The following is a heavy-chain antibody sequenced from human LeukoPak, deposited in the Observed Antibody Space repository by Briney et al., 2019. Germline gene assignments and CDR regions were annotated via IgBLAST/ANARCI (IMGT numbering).Heavy chain of an antibody. V-gene: IGHV4-39*01. Sequence: GSLRLSCAASGFTFSSYSMNWIRQPPGRGLEWIGSIYYSRGTYYNPSLKSRVTISVDTSKNQFSLKLTSVTAADTAVYYCARLLVGVITTHSGDYWGQGTLVTVSS. CDR3: ARLLVGVITTHSGDY. CDR2: IYYSRGT. D-gene: IGHD3-22*01. J-gene: IGHJ4*02. CDR1: GFTFSSYS.